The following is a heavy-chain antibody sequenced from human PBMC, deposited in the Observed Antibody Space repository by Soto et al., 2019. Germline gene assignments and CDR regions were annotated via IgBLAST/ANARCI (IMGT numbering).Heavy chain of an antibody. Sequence: QITLKESGPTLVKPTQTLTLTCTFSGFSLSTSGVGVGWIRQPPGKALEWLALIYWNDDKRYSPSLKSRLTITKDTSKNQVVLTMTNMDPVDTATYYCAHRKRHDFWRGYRYNWFDPWGQGTLVTVSS. CDR1: GFSLSTSGVG. D-gene: IGHD3-3*01. V-gene: IGHV2-5*01. CDR3: AHRKRHDFWRGYRYNWFDP. CDR2: IYWNDDK. J-gene: IGHJ5*02.